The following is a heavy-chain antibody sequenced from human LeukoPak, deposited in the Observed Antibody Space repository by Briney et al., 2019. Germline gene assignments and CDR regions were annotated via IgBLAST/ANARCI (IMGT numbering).Heavy chain of an antibody. CDR2: IYYSGST. J-gene: IGHJ3*02. CDR3: SRVSGLEVRIAAFDI. CDR1: GGSISSYY. Sequence: SETLSLTCTVSGGSISSYYWSWIRQPPGKGLEWIGYIYYSGSTNYNPSLKSRVTISVDTSKNQFSLKLSSVTAADTAVYYCSRVSGLEVRIAAFDIWGQGTMVTVSS. D-gene: IGHD3-10*01. V-gene: IGHV4-59*01.